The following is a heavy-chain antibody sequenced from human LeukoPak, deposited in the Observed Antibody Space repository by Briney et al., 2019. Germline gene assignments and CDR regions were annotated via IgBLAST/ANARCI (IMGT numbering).Heavy chain of an antibody. Sequence: SVKVSCKASGGTFSSYAISWVRQAPGQGLEWMGRIIPILDIANYAQKFQGRVTITADKSTSTAYMELSSLRSEDTAVYYCARRLSVRDPGVYGMDVWGQGTTVTVSS. CDR3: ARRLSVRDPGVYGMDV. V-gene: IGHV1-69*04. CDR2: IIPILDIA. J-gene: IGHJ6*02. CDR1: GGTFSSYA. D-gene: IGHD3-10*01.